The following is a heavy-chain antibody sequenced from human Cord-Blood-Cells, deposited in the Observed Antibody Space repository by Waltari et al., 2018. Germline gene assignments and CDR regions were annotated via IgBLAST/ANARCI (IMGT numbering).Heavy chain of an antibody. CDR2: INHSGST. V-gene: IGHV4-34*01. Sequence: QVQLQQWGAGLLKPSETLSLTCAVYGGSFSGYYWSRIRQPPGKGLEWIGEINHSGSTNYNPSLKSRVTISVDTSKNQFSLKLSSVTAADTAVYYCARARAYYDFWSGYYTAFDPWGQGTLVTVSS. CDR3: ARARAYYDFWSGYYTAFDP. D-gene: IGHD3-3*01. J-gene: IGHJ5*02. CDR1: GGSFSGYY.